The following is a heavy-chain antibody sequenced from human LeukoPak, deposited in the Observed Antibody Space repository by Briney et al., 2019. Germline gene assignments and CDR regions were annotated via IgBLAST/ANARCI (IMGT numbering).Heavy chain of an antibody. CDR1: GFTVRNNY. D-gene: IGHD1-26*01. V-gene: IGHV3-53*01. J-gene: IGHJ3*02. CDR2: IYSGGST. Sequence: GGSLRLSCAASGFTVRNNYMSWVRQAPGKGLEWVSVIYSGGSTYYADSVKGRFTFSKDNSKNTLYLQMTDLRVEDTAVYYCARGVGQDAFDIWGQGTMVTVSS. CDR3: ARGVGQDAFDI.